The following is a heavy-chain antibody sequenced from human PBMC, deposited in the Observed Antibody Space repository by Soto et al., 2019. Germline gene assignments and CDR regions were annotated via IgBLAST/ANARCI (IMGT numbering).Heavy chain of an antibody. J-gene: IGHJ6*02. CDR3: ASTGNSPYYYYYGVDV. CDR1: GGTFSSYA. V-gene: IGHV1-69*13. CDR2: IIPIFGTA. D-gene: IGHD2-8*02. Sequence: SVKVSCKASGGTFSSYAISWVRQAPGQGLEWMGGIIPIFGTANYAQKFQGRVTITADESTSTAYMELSSLRSEDTAVYYCASTGNSPYYYYYGVDVWGQGTTVTVSS.